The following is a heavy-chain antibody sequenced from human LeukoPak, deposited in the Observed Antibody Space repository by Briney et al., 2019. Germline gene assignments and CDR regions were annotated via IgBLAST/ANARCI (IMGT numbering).Heavy chain of an antibody. J-gene: IGHJ6*03. CDR1: GGSFSGYY. D-gene: IGHD3-10*01. Sequence: PSETLSLTCAVYGGSFSGYYWSWIRQPPGKGLEWIGEINHSGSTNYNPSLKSRVTISVDTSKNQFSLKLSSVTAADTAVYYCAGLNVHGSGSYSYYYYMDVWGKGTTVTISS. CDR3: AGLNVHGSGSYSYYYYMDV. CDR2: INHSGST. V-gene: IGHV4-34*01.